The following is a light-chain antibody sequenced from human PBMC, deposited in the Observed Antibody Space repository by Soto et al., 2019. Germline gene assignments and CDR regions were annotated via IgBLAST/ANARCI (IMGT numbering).Light chain of an antibody. CDR3: QQRSNWPPLT. CDR1: QSVSSY. V-gene: IGKV3-11*01. CDR2: DAS. J-gene: IGKJ4*01. Sequence: EMLLTQSPGTLSLSPGERATLSCRASQSVSSYLAWYQQKPGQAPRLLIYDASNRATGIPARFSGSGSGTDFTLTISSLEPEDFAVYYCQQRSNWPPLTFGGGTKVDIK.